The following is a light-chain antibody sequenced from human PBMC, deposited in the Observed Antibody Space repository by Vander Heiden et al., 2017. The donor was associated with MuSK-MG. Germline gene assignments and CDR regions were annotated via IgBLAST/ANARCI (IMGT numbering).Light chain of an antibody. V-gene: IGLV3-19*01. Sequence: SSELTQDPAVSVALGQTVRITCQGDSLRSYYASWYQQKAGQAPELVIYGKNNRPSGIPDRSSGSSSGNTGYLTITGAQAEDEADYYCSSRDSSANHLVFGGGTKLTVL. J-gene: IGLJ3*02. CDR2: GKN. CDR3: SSRDSSANHLV. CDR1: SLRSYY.